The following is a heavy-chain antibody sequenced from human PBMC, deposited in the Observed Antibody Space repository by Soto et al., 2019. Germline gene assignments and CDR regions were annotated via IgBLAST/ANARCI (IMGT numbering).Heavy chain of an antibody. J-gene: IGHJ6*02. Sequence: ASVKVSCKASGYTFTSYYMHWVRQAPGQGLGLMVIFDPSGGSTSYSQKFQGRVTMTRDTSTSTFYLELSSLRSEDTAVFYCARDWEVVTAYYYYYGMDVWGQGTTVTVSS. CDR2: FDPSGGST. CDR1: GYTFTSYY. V-gene: IGHV1-46*01. D-gene: IGHD2-15*01. CDR3: ARDWEVVTAYYYYYGMDV.